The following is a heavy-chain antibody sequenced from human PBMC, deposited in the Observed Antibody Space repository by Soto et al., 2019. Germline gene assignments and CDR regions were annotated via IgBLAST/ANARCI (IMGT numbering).Heavy chain of an antibody. D-gene: IGHD2-8*02. CDR3: AHRLRLVANFDY. CDR1: GFSLSSSVVG. Sequence: SGPTLVNPTQTLALTCTFSGFSLSSSVVGVGWIRQPPGKALEWLALIYWNDDKRYSPSLKTRLTISKDTSKNQVVLTMTNMDPVDTAPYYCAHRLRLVANFDYWGQGTVVTGSS. V-gene: IGHV2-5*01. J-gene: IGHJ4*02. CDR2: IYWNDDK.